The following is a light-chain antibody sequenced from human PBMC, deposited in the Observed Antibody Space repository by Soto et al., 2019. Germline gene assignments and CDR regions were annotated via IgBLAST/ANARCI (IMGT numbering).Light chain of an antibody. CDR2: GAS. Sequence: VLTQSPATLSLSPGERATLSCRASQSIRNYLAWYQQIPGQAPRLLIYGASSRATGIPDRFSGRGSGTDFTLTISRLEPEDFAVYYCQQFGTSRWTFGQGTKVDIK. CDR1: QSIRNY. J-gene: IGKJ1*01. CDR3: QQFGTSRWT. V-gene: IGKV3-20*01.